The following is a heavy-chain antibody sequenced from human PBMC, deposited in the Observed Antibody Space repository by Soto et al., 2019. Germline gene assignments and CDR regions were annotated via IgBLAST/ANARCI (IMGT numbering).Heavy chain of an antibody. J-gene: IGHJ5*02. Sequence: GGSLRLSCAASGLTFRSFTMNWARQAPGKGLEWVSTISSNSAYIYYTDALRGRFTISRDNAKNSLHLQMNSLRAEDTAVYYCTRDASRDSSARGWFDPWGPGTLVTVSS. CDR3: TRDASRDSSARGWFDP. D-gene: IGHD6-13*01. V-gene: IGHV3-21*01. CDR2: ISSNSAYI. CDR1: GLTFRSFT.